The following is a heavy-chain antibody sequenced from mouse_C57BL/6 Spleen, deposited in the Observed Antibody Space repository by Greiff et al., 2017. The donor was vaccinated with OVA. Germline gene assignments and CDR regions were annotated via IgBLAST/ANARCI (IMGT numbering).Heavy chain of an antibody. J-gene: IGHJ3*01. Sequence: VQLKESGAELVRPGASVTLSCKASGYTFTDYEMHWVKQTPVHGLEWIGAIDPETGGTAYNQKFKGKAILTADKSSSTAYMELRSLTSEDSAVYYCTRYVAWFAYWGQGTLVTVSA. CDR2: IDPETGGT. CDR3: TRYVAWFAY. V-gene: IGHV1-15*01. CDR1: GYTFTDYE.